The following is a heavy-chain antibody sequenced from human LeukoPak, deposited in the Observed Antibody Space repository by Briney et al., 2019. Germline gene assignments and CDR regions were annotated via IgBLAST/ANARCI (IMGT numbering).Heavy chain of an antibody. CDR3: AKDLSGYSYGGGTFDY. V-gene: IGHV3-73*01. J-gene: IGHJ4*02. D-gene: IGHD5-18*01. Sequence: PGGSLRLSCAASGFTFSGSAMHWVRQASGKGLEWVGRIRSKANSYATAYAASVKGRFTISRDDSKNTLYLQMNSLRAEDTAVYYCAKDLSGYSYGGGTFDYWGQGTLVTVSS. CDR2: IRSKANSYAT. CDR1: GFTFSGSA.